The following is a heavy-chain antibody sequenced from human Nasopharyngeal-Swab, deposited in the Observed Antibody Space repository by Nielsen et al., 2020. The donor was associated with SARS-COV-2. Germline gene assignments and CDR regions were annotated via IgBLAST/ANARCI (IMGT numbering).Heavy chain of an antibody. CDR2: IKQDGSEK. J-gene: IGHJ4*02. CDR3: ARAIAAAGSY. V-gene: IGHV3-7*05. Sequence: VRQMPGKGLEWVANIKQDGSEKYYVDSVKGRFTISRDNAKNSLYLQMNSLRAEDTAVYYCARAIAAAGSYWGRGTLVTVS. D-gene: IGHD6-13*01.